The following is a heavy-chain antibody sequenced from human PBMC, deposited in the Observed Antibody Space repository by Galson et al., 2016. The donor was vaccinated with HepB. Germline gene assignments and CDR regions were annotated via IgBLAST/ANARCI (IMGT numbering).Heavy chain of an antibody. Sequence: SLRLSCAASGFTFSAYPMNWVRQAPGKGLEWVSHINHDSSAMNYALSMKDRFTISRDNAKNSLFLQMDSLGDEDTAVYYCARDINWGLDYWGQGILVTVSS. D-gene: IGHD7-27*01. J-gene: IGHJ4*02. CDR1: GFTFSAYP. CDR3: ARDINWGLDY. CDR2: INHDSSAM. V-gene: IGHV3-48*02.